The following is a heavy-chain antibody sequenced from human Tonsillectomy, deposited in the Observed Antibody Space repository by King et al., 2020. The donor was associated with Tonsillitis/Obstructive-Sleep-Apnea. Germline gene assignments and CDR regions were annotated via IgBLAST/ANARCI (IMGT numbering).Heavy chain of an antibody. Sequence: QLQESGPGLVKPSETLSLTCTVSGGSISSSSYYWGWIRQPPGKGLEWIGSIYYSGSTYYNPSLKSRVTISVDTSKNRFSLKLSSVTAADTAVYYCARSRHCSSTSCYASFDYWGQGTLVTVSS. J-gene: IGHJ4*02. D-gene: IGHD2-2*01. CDR1: GGSISSSSYY. V-gene: IGHV4-39*01. CDR3: ARSRHCSSTSCYASFDY. CDR2: IYYSGST.